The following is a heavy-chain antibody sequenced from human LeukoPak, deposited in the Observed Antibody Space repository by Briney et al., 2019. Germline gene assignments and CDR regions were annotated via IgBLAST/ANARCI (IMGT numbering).Heavy chain of an antibody. V-gene: IGHV4-59*01. CDR3: ARFQSSSSWDYYYGLDV. D-gene: IGHD2-2*01. Sequence: PSETLSLTCTVSGGSTYSYYWSWIRQPPGKGLEGIGYIYNSGSTNYNPSLKSRVTISVDTSKNQVSLKLSSVTAADTAVYYCARFQSSSSWDYYYGLDVWGQGTTVTVSS. CDR2: IYNSGST. CDR1: GGSTYSYY. J-gene: IGHJ6*02.